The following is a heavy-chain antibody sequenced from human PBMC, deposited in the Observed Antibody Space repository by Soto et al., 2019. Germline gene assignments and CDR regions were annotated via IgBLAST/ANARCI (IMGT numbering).Heavy chain of an antibody. CDR3: AIAVTIFGVVTDYGMDV. V-gene: IGHV1-69*13. D-gene: IGHD3-3*01. J-gene: IGHJ6*02. CDR1: GGTFSSYA. CDR2: IIPIFGTA. Sequence: ASVKVSCKASGGTFSSYAISWVRQAPGQGLEWMGGIIPIFGTANYAQKFQGRVTITADESTSTAYMELSSLRSEDTAVYYCAIAVTIFGVVTDYGMDVWGQGTTVIVSS.